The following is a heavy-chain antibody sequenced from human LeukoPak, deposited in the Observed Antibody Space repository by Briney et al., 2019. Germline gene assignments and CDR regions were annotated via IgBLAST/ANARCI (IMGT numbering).Heavy chain of an antibody. CDR3: ARDFSRGVDY. Sequence: EASVKVSCKASGFTFTGHYMHWVRQAPGQGLEWMGWINGNSGATNYARNFQDRVTLTRDASISTVYMELSRLRIDDTAVYYCARDFSRGVDYWGQGTLVTVSS. CDR2: INGNSGAT. J-gene: IGHJ4*02. D-gene: IGHD3-10*01. V-gene: IGHV1-2*02. CDR1: GFTFTGHY.